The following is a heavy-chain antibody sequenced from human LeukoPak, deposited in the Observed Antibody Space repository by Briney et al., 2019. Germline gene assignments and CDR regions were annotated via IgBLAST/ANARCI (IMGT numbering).Heavy chain of an antibody. Sequence: GGSLRLACAAYGFTFSSYWMSWVRQAPGKGLEWVANIKQDGSEKYYVDSVKGRFTISRDNAKNPLYLQMNSLRAEDTAVYYCARDRVAAAGTNWFDPWGQGTLVTVSS. CDR2: IKQDGSEK. D-gene: IGHD6-13*01. CDR3: ARDRVAAAGTNWFDP. CDR1: GFTFSSYW. J-gene: IGHJ5*02. V-gene: IGHV3-7*03.